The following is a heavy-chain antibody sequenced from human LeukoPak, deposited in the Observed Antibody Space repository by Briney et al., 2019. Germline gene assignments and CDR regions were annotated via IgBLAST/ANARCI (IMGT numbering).Heavy chain of an antibody. CDR2: IKQDGSEK. Sequence: GGSLRLSCGASGFTFSSYAMSWVRQAPGKGLEWVANIKQDGSEKYYVDSVKGRFTIPRDNAKNSLYLQMNSLRAKDTAVYYCARLEYSSPSRPFDYWGQGTLVTVSS. CDR1: GFTFSSYA. D-gene: IGHD6-6*01. CDR3: ARLEYSSPSRPFDY. J-gene: IGHJ4*02. V-gene: IGHV3-7*01.